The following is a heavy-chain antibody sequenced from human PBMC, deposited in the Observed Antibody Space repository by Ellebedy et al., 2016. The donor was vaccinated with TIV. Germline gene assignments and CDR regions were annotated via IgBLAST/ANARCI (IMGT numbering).Heavy chain of an antibody. V-gene: IGHV3-48*04. CDR1: GFAFNNYN. Sequence: GGSLRLSCAASGFAFNNYNMIWVRQATGKGREWISYISSDGITTDYAGSVKGRFTISRDNAKASVYLQMNSLRAEDTAVYYCARDMGRWLQFLAYWGQGTLVTVSS. J-gene: IGHJ4*02. CDR3: ARDMGRWLQFLAY. CDR2: ISSDGITT. D-gene: IGHD5-24*01.